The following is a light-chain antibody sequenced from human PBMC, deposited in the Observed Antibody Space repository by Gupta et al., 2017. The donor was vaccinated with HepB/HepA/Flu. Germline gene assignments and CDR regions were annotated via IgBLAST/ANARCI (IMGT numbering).Light chain of an antibody. CDR3: QQENICPLT. CDR1: QSVSSN. CDR2: GAS. Sequence: HSTGTLSVSPGERVTLAGRASQSVSSNLAWYQQKPGQAPRLLMYGASTRATGIPARFSGSGSGTEFTLTISSLQSEDFAVYYCQQENICPLTFGGGTKVDIK. V-gene: IGKV3-15*01. J-gene: IGKJ4*01.